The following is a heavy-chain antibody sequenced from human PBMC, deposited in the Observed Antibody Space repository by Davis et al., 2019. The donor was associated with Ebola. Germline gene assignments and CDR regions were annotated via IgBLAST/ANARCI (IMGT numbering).Heavy chain of an antibody. J-gene: IGHJ5*02. CDR3: ARDSVDIVATINWFDP. CDR1: GFTFDDYA. D-gene: IGHD5-12*01. Sequence: GGSLRLSCAASGFTFDDYAMHWVRQAPGKGLEWVSSISSSSSYIYYADSVKGRFTISRDNAKNSLYLQMNSLRAEDTAVYYCARDSVDIVATINWFDPWGQGTLVTVSS. V-gene: IGHV3-21*01. CDR2: ISSSSSYI.